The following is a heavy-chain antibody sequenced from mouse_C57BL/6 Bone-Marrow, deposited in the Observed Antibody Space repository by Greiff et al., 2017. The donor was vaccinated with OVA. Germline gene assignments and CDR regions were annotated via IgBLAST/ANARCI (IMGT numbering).Heavy chain of an antibody. CDR3: ARDAGYYGHFDY. D-gene: IGHD1-1*01. J-gene: IGHJ2*01. CDR1: GFTFSDFY. Sequence: EVKLVESGGGLVQSGRSLRLSCATSGFTFSDFYMEWVRQAPGKGLEWIAASRNKANDYTTEYSASVKGRFIVSRDTSQSILYLQMNALRAEDTAIYYCARDAGYYGHFDYWGQGTTLTVSS. CDR2: SRNKANDYTT. V-gene: IGHV7-1*01.